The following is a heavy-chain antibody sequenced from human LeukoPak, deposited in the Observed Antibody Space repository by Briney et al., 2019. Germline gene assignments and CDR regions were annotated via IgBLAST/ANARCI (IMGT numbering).Heavy chain of an antibody. Sequence: SETLCLTCAVYGGSFSGYYWSWIRQPPGKGLEWIGEINHSGSTNYNPSLKSRVTISVDTSKNQFSLKLSSVTAADTAVYYCARGLSNSSGYYYGLRCFQHWGQGTLVTVSS. V-gene: IGHV4-34*01. CDR3: ARGLSNSSGYYYGLRCFQH. J-gene: IGHJ1*01. D-gene: IGHD3-22*01. CDR1: GGSFSGYY. CDR2: INHSGST.